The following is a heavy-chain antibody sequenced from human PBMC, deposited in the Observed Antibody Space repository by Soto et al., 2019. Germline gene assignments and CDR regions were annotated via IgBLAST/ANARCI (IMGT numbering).Heavy chain of an antibody. CDR3: AREGYYLNWFDP. CDR1: VFTFSSYS. Sequence: EVQLVESGGGLVQPGGSLRLPCAASVFTFSSYSINCVRQAPGKGLEWVSYISSSSSTIYYADSVKGRFTISRDNAKNSLYLQMNSLRAEDTAVYYCAREGYYLNWFDPWGQGTLVTVSS. V-gene: IGHV3-48*01. CDR2: ISSSSSTI. J-gene: IGHJ5*02. D-gene: IGHD3-10*01.